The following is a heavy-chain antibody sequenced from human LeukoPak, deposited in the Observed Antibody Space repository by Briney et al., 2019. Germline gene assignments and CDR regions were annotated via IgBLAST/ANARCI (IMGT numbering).Heavy chain of an antibody. CDR1: GGSFSGYY. CDR3: ARGSSATPFDY. Sequence: SETLSLTCAVYGGSFSGYYWSWIRQPPGKGLEWIGEINHSGSTNYNPSLKSRVTISADTSKNQFSLKLSSVTAADTAVYYCARGSSATPFDYWGQGTLVTVSS. D-gene: IGHD6-13*01. CDR2: INHSGST. J-gene: IGHJ4*02. V-gene: IGHV4-34*01.